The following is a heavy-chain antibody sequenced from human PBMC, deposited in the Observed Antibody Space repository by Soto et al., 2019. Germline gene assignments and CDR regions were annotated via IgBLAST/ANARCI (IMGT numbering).Heavy chain of an antibody. CDR3: ARNRLRATVVVITAYYYYGMDV. J-gene: IGHJ6*02. V-gene: IGHV1-69*01. D-gene: IGHD3-22*01. CDR2: IIPIFGTA. CDR1: GGTFSSYA. Sequence: QVQLVQSGAEVKKPGSSVKVSCKASGGTFSSYAISWVRQAPGQGLEWMGGIIPIFGTANYAQKFQGRVTITAAESTSTAYMELSSLRSEDTAVYYCARNRLRATVVVITAYYYYGMDVWGQGTTVTVSS.